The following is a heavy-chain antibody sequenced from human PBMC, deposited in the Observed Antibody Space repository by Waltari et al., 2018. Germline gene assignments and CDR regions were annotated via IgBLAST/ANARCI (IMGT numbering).Heavy chain of an antibody. Sequence: QVQLQQWGAGLLKPSETLSLTCAVYGGSFSGYYWSWIRQPPGKGLEWIGEINHSGSTNYNPSLKSRVTIAVDTSKNQFSLKLSSVTAADTAVYYCTRTRGIYDFWKGLGVYYYYMDVWGKGTTVTVSS. CDR2: INHSGST. V-gene: IGHV4-34*01. CDR3: TRTRGIYDFWKGLGVYYYYMDV. J-gene: IGHJ6*03. CDR1: GGSFSGYY. D-gene: IGHD3-3*01.